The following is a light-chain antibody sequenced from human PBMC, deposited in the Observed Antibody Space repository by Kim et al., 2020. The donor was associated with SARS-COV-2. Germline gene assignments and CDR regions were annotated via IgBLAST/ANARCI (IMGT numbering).Light chain of an antibody. Sequence: SLTAAERGTRSCRAGQSVSRCLAWYEQKPSQAPWLLIYDAGNRDTGIPARFSGSGSGTDCTRTHSRLEAEECAGYYCLKRSNGRYTCGQGT. J-gene: IGKJ2*01. CDR3: LKRSNGRYT. CDR2: DAG. V-gene: IGKV3-11*01. CDR1: QSVSRC.